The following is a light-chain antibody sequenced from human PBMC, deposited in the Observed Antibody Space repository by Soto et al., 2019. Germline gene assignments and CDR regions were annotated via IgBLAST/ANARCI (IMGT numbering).Light chain of an antibody. CDR1: QGIAPY. CDR3: QQRSNWPPGT. Sequence: DVQMTQSPSSLSAFVGDRVTITCRASQGIAPYLAWFQQKPGKVPKLLIYATSTLQSGVPSRFSGSGSGTDFTLTISSLEPEDFAVYYCQQRSNWPPGTFGQGTKVEIK. J-gene: IGKJ1*01. V-gene: IGKV1-27*01. CDR2: ATS.